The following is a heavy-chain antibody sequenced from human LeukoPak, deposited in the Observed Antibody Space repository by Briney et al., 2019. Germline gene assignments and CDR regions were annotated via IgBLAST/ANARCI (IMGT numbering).Heavy chain of an antibody. Sequence: PSETLSLTCTVSGGSISSYYWSWIRQPPGKGLEWIGYIYYSGSTNYNPSLKSRVTISVDTSKNQFSLKLSSVTAADTAVYYCARTPHVGQLWYPIYFDYWGQGTLVTVSS. V-gene: IGHV4-59*08. J-gene: IGHJ4*02. CDR3: ARTPHVGQLWYPIYFDY. CDR1: GGSISSYY. D-gene: IGHD5-18*01. CDR2: IYYSGST.